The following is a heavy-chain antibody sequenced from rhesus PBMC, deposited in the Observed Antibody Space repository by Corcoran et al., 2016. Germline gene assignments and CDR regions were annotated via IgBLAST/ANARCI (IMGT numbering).Heavy chain of an antibody. V-gene: IGHV4-122*02. D-gene: IGHD1-44*01. Sequence: QVQLQESGPGLVKPSETLSLTCAVSGGSISPSSYYWNWIPQPPGKGLEGIGYITYSGATNYNPSLESRVTISRDTSKNQFSLRLTSVTAADTAVYFCARDNYTTDGFDFWGQGLRVSVSS. CDR1: GGSISPSSYY. J-gene: IGHJ3*01. CDR3: ARDNYTTDGFDF. CDR2: ITYSGAT.